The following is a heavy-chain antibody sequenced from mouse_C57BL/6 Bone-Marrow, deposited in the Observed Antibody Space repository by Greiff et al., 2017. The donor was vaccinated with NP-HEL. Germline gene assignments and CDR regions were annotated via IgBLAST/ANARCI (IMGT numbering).Heavy chain of an antibody. D-gene: IGHD1-1*01. CDR1: GYTFTDYN. V-gene: IGHV1-18*01. CDR2: INPNNGGT. Sequence: VQLQQSGPELVKPGASVKIPCKASGYTFTDYNMDWVKQSHGKSLEWIGDINPNNGGTIYNQKFKGKATLTADKSSSTAYMELRSLTSEDTAVYYCARSDYGSSLYWYFDVWGTGTTVTVSS. CDR3: ARSDYGSSLYWYFDV. J-gene: IGHJ1*03.